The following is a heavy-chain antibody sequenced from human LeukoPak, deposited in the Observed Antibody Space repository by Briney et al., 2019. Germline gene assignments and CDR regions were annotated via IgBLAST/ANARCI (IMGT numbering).Heavy chain of an antibody. CDR2: IYSGGST. CDR3: ARVDIVATINDY. Sequence: PGGSLRLSCAASGFTVNSNYMGWARQAPGKGLEWVSFIYSGGSTYYADSVKGRFTISRDNSKNTLYLQMNSLRPEDTAVYYCARVDIVATINDYWGQGTLVTVSS. CDR1: GFTVNSNY. J-gene: IGHJ4*01. V-gene: IGHV3-66*01. D-gene: IGHD5-12*01.